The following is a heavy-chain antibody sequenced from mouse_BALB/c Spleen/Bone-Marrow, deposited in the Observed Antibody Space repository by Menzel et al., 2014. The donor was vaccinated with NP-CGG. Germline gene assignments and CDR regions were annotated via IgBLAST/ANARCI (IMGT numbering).Heavy chain of an antibody. J-gene: IGHJ2*01. D-gene: IGHD2-1*01. CDR3: ARSHFYGNYFDY. V-gene: IGHV5-17*02. Sequence: EVKLMESGGGLVQPGGSRKLSCAASGFTFSNFGMHWFRRSPEKGLEWVAFVSTGSTIIYYADTVKGRFIISRDNPENTLFLQMTSLRSEDTAIYYCARSHFYGNYFDYWGQGTTLTVSS. CDR1: GFTFSNFG. CDR2: VSTGSTII.